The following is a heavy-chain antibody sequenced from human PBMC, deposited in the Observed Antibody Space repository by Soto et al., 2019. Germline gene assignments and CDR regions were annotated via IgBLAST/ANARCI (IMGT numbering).Heavy chain of an antibody. Sequence: PSETLSLTCAVYGGSFSGYYWSWIRQPPGKGLEWIGEINHSGSTNYNPSLKSRVTISVDTSKNQFSLKLSSVTAADTAVYYCARGLYYDYVWGSYRHANWFDPWGQGTQVTVSS. CDR1: GGSFSGYY. J-gene: IGHJ5*02. CDR2: INHSGST. V-gene: IGHV4-34*01. D-gene: IGHD3-16*02. CDR3: ARGLYYDYVWGSYRHANWFDP.